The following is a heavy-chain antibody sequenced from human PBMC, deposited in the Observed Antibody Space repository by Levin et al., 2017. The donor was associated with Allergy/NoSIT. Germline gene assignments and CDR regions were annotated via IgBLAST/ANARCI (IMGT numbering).Heavy chain of an antibody. Sequence: GGSLRLSCAASGFTFSSYSMNWVRQAPGKGLEWVSYISSSSSTIYYADSVKGRFTISRDNAKNSLYLQMNSLRDEDTAVYYCAREHSSSSGRTFDYWGQGTLVTVS. CDR1: GFTFSSYS. J-gene: IGHJ4*02. CDR3: AREHSSSSGRTFDY. V-gene: IGHV3-48*02. D-gene: IGHD6-6*01. CDR2: ISSSSSTI.